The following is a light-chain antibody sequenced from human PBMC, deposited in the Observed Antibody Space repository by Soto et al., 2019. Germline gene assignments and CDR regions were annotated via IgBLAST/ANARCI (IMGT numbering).Light chain of an antibody. J-gene: IGKJ5*01. CDR2: DAS. CDR1: QDISDS. Sequence: DIQMTQSPSSLSASVGDRVTITCRASQDISDSLNWYQQKPGEAPKLLIYDASNLETGVPSRFSGSGSGTEFTFTISSLQPEDIATYYGQQYLNLPITFGQGARLEIK. V-gene: IGKV1-33*01. CDR3: QQYLNLPIT.